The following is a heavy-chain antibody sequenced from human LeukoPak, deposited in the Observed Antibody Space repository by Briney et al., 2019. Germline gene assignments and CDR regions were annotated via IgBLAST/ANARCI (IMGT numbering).Heavy chain of an antibody. CDR3: AGGGDYHDY. CDR2: IYYSGST. Sequence: SETLSLTCTVSGGSISSYYWSWLRQPPGKGLEWIGYIYYSGSTNYNPYLKSRVTISVDTSKNQFSLKLSSVTAADTAVYYCAGGGDYHDYWGQGTLVTVSS. CDR1: GGSISSYY. V-gene: IGHV4-59*08. J-gene: IGHJ4*02.